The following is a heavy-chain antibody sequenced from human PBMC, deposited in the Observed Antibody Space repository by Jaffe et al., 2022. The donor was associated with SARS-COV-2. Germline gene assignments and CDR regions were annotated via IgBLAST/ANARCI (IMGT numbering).Heavy chain of an antibody. J-gene: IGHJ4*02. Sequence: EVQLVESGGGLVKPGGSLRLSCAGSGFTFSNAWMSWVRQAPGKGLEWVGRFKSEASGGTIEYAAPVKGRFTISRDDSKNTLYLQMNSLKTEDTAVYYCTTDSNCSGGTCYPGGFDCWGQGTLVTVSS. D-gene: IGHD2-15*01. CDR3: TTDSNCSGGTCYPGGFDC. V-gene: IGHV3-15*01. CDR1: GFTFSNAW. CDR2: FKSEASGGTI.